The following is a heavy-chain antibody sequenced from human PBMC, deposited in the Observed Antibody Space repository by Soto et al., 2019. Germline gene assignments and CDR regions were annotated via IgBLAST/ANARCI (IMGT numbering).Heavy chain of an antibody. J-gene: IGHJ5*02. CDR1: GGSISSDY. CDR3: ARVPGP. CDR2: IYHSGST. V-gene: IGHV4-59*12. Sequence: PSETLSLTCTVSGGSISSDYWSWIRQHPGKGLEWIGYIYHSGSTYYNPSLKSRVTISVDRSKNQFSLKLSSVTAADTAVYYCARVPGPWGQGTLVTVSS.